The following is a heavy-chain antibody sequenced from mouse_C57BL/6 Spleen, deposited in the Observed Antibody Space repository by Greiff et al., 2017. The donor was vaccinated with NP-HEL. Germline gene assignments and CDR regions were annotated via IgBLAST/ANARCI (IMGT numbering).Heavy chain of an antibody. J-gene: IGHJ2*01. CDR3: TRVRITTVVAPFDY. CDR2: ISSGGDYI. D-gene: IGHD1-1*01. CDR1: GFTFSSYA. V-gene: IGHV5-9-1*02. Sequence: EVMLVESGEGLVKPGGSLKLSCAASGFTFSSYAMSWVRQTPEKRLEWVAYISSGGDYIYYADTVKGRFTISRDNARNTLYLQMSSLKSEDTAMYYCTRVRITTVVAPFDYWGQGTTLTVSS.